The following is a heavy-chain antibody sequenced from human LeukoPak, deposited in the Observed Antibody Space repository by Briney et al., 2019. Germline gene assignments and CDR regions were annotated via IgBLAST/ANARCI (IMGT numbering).Heavy chain of an antibody. CDR3: ARGREIPYY. D-gene: IGHD2-2*02. CDR2: INHSGST. CDR1: GGSFSGYH. V-gene: IGHV4-34*01. Sequence: SETLSLTCAVYGGSFSGYHWSWIRQPPGKGLEWIGEINHSGSTNYNPSLKSRVTISVDTSKNQFSLKLSSVTAADTAVYYCARGREIPYYWGQGTLVTVSS. J-gene: IGHJ4*02.